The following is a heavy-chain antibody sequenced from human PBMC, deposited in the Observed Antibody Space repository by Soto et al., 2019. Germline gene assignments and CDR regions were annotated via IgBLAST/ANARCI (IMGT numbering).Heavy chain of an antibody. J-gene: IGHJ5*02. CDR2: ISPGSRYP. V-gene: IGHV3-11*06. Sequence: GGSLRLSCAASGFTFSDYYMSWIRQAPGKGLEWVSYISPGSRYPAYADSVKGRFTISRDNAKRSLYLQMMSLTAEDTAIYYCVRGGGGGLFDPWGQGTMVTVSS. CDR3: VRGGGGGLFDP. D-gene: IGHD2-15*01. CDR1: GFTFSDYY.